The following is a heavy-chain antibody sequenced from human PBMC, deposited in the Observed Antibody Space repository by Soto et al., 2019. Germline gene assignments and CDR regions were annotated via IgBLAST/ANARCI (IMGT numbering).Heavy chain of an antibody. CDR2: IYTSGST. D-gene: IGHD1-26*01. CDR1: VGSISSYY. CDR3: ARGGDKVGARHFDY. J-gene: IGHJ4*02. V-gene: IGHV4-4*07. Sequence: SETLSLTCTVSVGSISSYYWSWIRQPAGKGLEWIGRIYTSGSTNYNPSLKSRVTMSVDTSKNQFSLKLSSVTAADTAVYYCARGGDKVGARHFDYWGQGTLVTVSS.